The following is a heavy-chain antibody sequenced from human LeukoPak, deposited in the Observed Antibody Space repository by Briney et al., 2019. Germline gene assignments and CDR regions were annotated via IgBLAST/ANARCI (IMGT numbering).Heavy chain of an antibody. CDR1: GFTVSSNY. V-gene: IGHV3-53*01. J-gene: IGHJ4*02. CDR3: AKGSPLSAAGTTYYFDY. Sequence: PGGSLRLSCAASGFTVSSNYMSWVRQAPGKGLEWVSVIYSGGSTYYADSVKGRFTISRDNSKNTLYLQMNGLRAEDTAVYYCAKGSPLSAAGTTYYFDYWGQGTLVTVSS. D-gene: IGHD6-13*01. CDR2: IYSGGST.